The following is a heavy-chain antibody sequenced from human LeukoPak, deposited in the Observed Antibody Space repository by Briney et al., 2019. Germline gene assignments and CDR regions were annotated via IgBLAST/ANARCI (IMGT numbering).Heavy chain of an antibody. CDR2: IYHSGST. CDR3: AKIPQVATYTVPNFDF. D-gene: IGHD3-16*01. J-gene: IGHJ4*02. Sequence: PSETLSLTCTVSGYSISSGYYWGWIRQPPGKGLEWIGSIYHSGSTYYNPSLKSRVTISVDTSKNQFSLKLSSVTAADTAVYYCAKIPQVATYTVPNFDFWGRGTLVTVSS. CDR1: GYSISSGYY. V-gene: IGHV4-38-2*02.